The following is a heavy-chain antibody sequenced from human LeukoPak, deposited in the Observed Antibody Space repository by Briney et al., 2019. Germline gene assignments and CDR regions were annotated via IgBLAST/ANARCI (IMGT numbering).Heavy chain of an antibody. CDR1: GFTFSSYA. CDR2: ISYDGSNK. V-gene: IGHV3-30*04. CDR3: ARSYSYGGIHY. J-gene: IGHJ4*02. D-gene: IGHD5-18*01. Sequence: PGGSLTLSCAVSGFTFSSYAMHWVRQAPGKGLEWVAVISYDGSNKYYGDSVKGRFTISRDNYKNTLYPQMNRLRGEDTAVYYCARSYSYGGIHYWGQGTLVTVSS.